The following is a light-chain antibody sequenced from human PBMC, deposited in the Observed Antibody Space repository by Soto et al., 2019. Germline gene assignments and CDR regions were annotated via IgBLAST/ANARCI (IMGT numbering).Light chain of an antibody. Sequence: EIVLTQSPATLSLSPGERATLSCRASQSVSRYLAWYQQKPGQAPRLLIHDASNRAIGIPARFSGSGSGTEFLLNISSLKSEDFAVYYCQYYNNWLGAFGGGTKG. CDR2: DAS. CDR3: QYYNNWLGA. V-gene: IGKV3-11*01. CDR1: QSVSRY. J-gene: IGKJ4*01.